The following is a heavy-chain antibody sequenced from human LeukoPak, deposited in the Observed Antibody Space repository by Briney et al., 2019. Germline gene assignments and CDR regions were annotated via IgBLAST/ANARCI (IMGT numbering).Heavy chain of an antibody. CDR1: GGSMTTHH. CDR2: VFDSGRT. CDR3: TTIKRGDIFGYFDF. J-gene: IGHJ4*02. Sequence: SETLSLTCTVSGGSMTTHHWNWIRQTPGKGLEGIGYVFDSGRTKVNPSLTSRVTLSTDTSKNQLSLRLSSVTAADTAVYYCTTIKRGDIFGYFDFWGQGSLVTVSS. V-gene: IGHV4-59*11. D-gene: IGHD5-18*01.